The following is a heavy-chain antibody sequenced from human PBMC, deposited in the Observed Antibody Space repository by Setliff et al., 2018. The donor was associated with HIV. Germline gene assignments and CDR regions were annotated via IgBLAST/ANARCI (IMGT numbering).Heavy chain of an antibody. Sequence: SETLSLTCAVSGDSISSHDWWSWVRQPPGKGLEWIGEIHHSGSTNYDPSLKSRVTILVDKSKNEFSLKFNSVTAADTAVYYCVMNGWYSLEYWGQECWSPSPQ. CDR2: IHHSGST. CDR1: GDSISSHDW. D-gene: IGHD6-19*01. CDR3: VMNGWYSLEY. V-gene: IGHV4-4*02. J-gene: IGHJ4*01.